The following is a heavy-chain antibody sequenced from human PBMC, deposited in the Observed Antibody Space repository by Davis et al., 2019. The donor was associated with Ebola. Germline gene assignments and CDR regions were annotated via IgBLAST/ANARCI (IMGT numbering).Heavy chain of an antibody. CDR1: GGSISSSSYY. D-gene: IGHD2-2*01. V-gene: IGHV4-61*05. Sequence: MPSETLSLTCTVSGGSISSSSYYWGWIRQPPGKGLEWIGYIYYSGSTNYNPSLKSRVTISVDTSKNQFSLKLSSVTAADTAVYYCARGESEHQLLYYYGMDVWGQGTTVTVSS. CDR3: ARGESEHQLLYYYGMDV. CDR2: IYYSGST. J-gene: IGHJ6*02.